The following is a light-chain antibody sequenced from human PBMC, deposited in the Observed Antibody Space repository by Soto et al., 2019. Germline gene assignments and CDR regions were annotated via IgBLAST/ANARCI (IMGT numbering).Light chain of an antibody. CDR2: EVS. V-gene: IGLV2-14*01. J-gene: IGLJ1*01. CDR3: SSYTSGSTYV. Sequence: QSALTQPASVSGSPGQSITISCTGTSXDVGGYRYVSWYQQHPGKAPKLMIYEVSNRPSGVSNRFSGSKSGNTASLTISGLQAEDEADYYCSSYTSGSTYVFGTGTKVTVL. CDR1: SXDVGGYRY.